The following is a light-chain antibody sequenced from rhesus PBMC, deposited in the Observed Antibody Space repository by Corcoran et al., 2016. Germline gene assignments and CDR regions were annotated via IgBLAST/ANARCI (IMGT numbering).Light chain of an antibody. CDR1: QSISSW. Sequence: DIQMTQSPSSLSASVGDTVTITCRASQSISSWLAWYQQKPGKAPKLLIYKAATLQSGVPSRFSGSGSGTDFTLTISSLQSEDCATYYCQQYSSSPPTFGQGTKVEIK. CDR3: QQYSSSPPT. V-gene: IGKV1-22*01. J-gene: IGKJ1*01. CDR2: KAA.